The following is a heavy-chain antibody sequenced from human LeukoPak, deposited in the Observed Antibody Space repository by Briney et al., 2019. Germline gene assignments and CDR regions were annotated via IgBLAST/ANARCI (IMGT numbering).Heavy chain of an antibody. D-gene: IGHD6-6*01. CDR3: AKDRGSSSQYYFDY. J-gene: IGHJ4*02. CDR1: GFTFDDYA. CDR2: ISWNSGSI. Sequence: GGSLRLSCAASGFTFDDYAMHWVRQAPGKGLEWVSGISWNSGSIGYADSVKGRFTISRDNAKNSLYLQMNSLRAEDMALYYCAKDRGSSSQYYFDYWGQGTLVTVSS. V-gene: IGHV3-9*03.